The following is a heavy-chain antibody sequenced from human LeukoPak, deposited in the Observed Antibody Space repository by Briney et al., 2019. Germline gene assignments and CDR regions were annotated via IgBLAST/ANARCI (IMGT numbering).Heavy chain of an antibody. D-gene: IGHD2-2*01. CDR3: ATSDQFPYYMDV. CDR2: IYPNSGGT. Sequence: ASVKVSCKASRYTFTGYYMHWVRQAPGQGLEWMGWIYPNSGGTNYAQKFQGRVTMTRDTSISTAYMELSRLRSDDTAVYYCATSDQFPYYMDVWGKGTTVTVSS. V-gene: IGHV1-2*02. J-gene: IGHJ6*03. CDR1: RYTFTGYY.